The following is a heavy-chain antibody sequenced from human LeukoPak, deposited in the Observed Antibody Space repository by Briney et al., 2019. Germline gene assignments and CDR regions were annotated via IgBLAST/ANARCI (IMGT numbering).Heavy chain of an antibody. CDR3: ASSLLGSSGWPESEYFHH. V-gene: IGHV1-8*01. J-gene: IGHJ1*01. D-gene: IGHD6-19*01. CDR1: GYTFSSYD. Sequence: ASVKVSCKASGYTFSSYDINWVRQATGQGLEWMGWMNPNSGDTGYAQKFQGRVTMTRNTSIITAYMELSSLRSEDTAVYYCASSLLGSSGWPESEYFHHWGQGTLVTVSS. CDR2: MNPNSGDT.